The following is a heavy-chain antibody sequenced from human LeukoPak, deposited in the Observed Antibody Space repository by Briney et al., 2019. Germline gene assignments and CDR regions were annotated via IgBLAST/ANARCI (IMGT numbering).Heavy chain of an antibody. Sequence: GGSLRLSCAASGFTVSSNYMSWVRQAPGKGLELVSVIYSGGSTDYADSVKGRFTISRDNSKNTLYLQMNSLRAEDTAVYYCAREGVVTNYFDYWGQGTLVTVSS. D-gene: IGHD2-21*02. V-gene: IGHV3-53*01. CDR2: IYSGGST. CDR3: AREGVVTNYFDY. CDR1: GFTVSSNY. J-gene: IGHJ4*02.